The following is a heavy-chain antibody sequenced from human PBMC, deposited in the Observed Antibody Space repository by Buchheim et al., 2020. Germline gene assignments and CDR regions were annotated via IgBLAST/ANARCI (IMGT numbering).Heavy chain of an antibody. Sequence: QVQLVESGGSVVQPGRSLRLSCAASGFTFSSYGMHWVRQAPGKGLEWVADISYDGSNKYYADSVKGRFTISRDNPKNTQYLQMNSMGAEDTAVYYCAKDFGFGGVPSSPSLWGQGTL. CDR1: GFTFSSYG. CDR3: AKDFGFGGVPSSPSL. CDR2: ISYDGSNK. V-gene: IGHV3-30*18. D-gene: IGHD3-16*01. J-gene: IGHJ4*02.